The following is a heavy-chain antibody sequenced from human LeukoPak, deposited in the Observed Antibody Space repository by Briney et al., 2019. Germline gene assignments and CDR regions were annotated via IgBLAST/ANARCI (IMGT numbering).Heavy chain of an antibody. D-gene: IGHD4-4*01. CDR3: ARGSYSNYVEGYYFDF. Sequence: GGSLRLSCAASGFTFNSYWIHWVRHAPGKGLVWVSRINSDGSELIYAASVKGRITISRDNAKNTLSLQIDSLRAEDTGVYYCARGSYSNYVEGYYFDFWGQGILVTVSS. CDR2: INSDGSEL. CDR1: GFTFNSYW. J-gene: IGHJ4*02. V-gene: IGHV3-74*01.